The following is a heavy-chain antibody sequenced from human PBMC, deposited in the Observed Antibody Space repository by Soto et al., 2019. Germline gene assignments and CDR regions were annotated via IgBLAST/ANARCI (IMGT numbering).Heavy chain of an antibody. CDR3: AKFSNGWFGEFDY. J-gene: IGHJ4*02. CDR1: GFTFSSYG. V-gene: IGHV3-30*18. Sequence: GGSLRLSCAASGFTFSSYGMHWVRQAPGKGLEWVAVISYDGSNKYYADSVKGRFTISRDNSKNTLYLQMNSLRAEDTALYYCAKFSNGWFGEFDYWGQGTLVTVSS. CDR2: ISYDGSNK. D-gene: IGHD3-10*01.